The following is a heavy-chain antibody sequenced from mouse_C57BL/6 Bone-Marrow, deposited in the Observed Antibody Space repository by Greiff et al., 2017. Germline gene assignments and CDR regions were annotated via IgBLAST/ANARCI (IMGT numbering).Heavy chain of an antibody. J-gene: IGHJ4*01. CDR1: GYTFTSYG. Sequence: VQLQQSGAELARPGASVKLSCKASGYTFTSYGISWVKQRTGQGLEWIGEIYPRSGNTYYNEKFKGKATLTADKSSSTAYMELLSLTSEDSAVYFCARYLYDYPLYYYAMDYWGQGTSVTVSS. CDR2: IYPRSGNT. V-gene: IGHV1-81*01. D-gene: IGHD2-4*01. CDR3: ARYLYDYPLYYYAMDY.